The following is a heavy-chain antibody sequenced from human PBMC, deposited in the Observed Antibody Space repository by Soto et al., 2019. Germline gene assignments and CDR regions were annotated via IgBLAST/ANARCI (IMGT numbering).Heavy chain of an antibody. Sequence: GESLKISCKGSGYSFTSYWIGWVRQMPGKGLEWMGIIYPGDSDTRYSPSFQGQVTISADKSISTAYLQWSSLKASDTAMYYCESGKGGATGTVWAFDIWGQGTMVTVSS. CDR2: IYPGDSDT. D-gene: IGHD1-26*01. CDR1: GYSFTSYW. CDR3: ESGKGGATGTVWAFDI. J-gene: IGHJ3*02. V-gene: IGHV5-51*01.